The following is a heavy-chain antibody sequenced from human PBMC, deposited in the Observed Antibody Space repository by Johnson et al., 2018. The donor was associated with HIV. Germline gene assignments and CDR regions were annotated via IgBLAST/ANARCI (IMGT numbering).Heavy chain of an antibody. J-gene: IGHJ3*02. Sequence: VQLVESGGGLVQPGGSLRLSCAVSGFNVSSNYMSWVRQAPGKGLEWVSVIYSGGSTYYVASVKGRFTISRDNSKNTLYLQMNSLRAEDTAVYYCAKDRNWGWPVWAFDIWGQGTMVTVSS. V-gene: IGHV3-66*02. CDR2: IYSGGST. CDR3: AKDRNWGWPVWAFDI. D-gene: IGHD3-16*01. CDR1: GFNVSSNY.